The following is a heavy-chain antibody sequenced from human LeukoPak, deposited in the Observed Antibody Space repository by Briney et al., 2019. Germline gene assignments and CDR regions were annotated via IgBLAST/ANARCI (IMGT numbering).Heavy chain of an antibody. J-gene: IGHJ4*02. CDR1: GGTFSSYA. CDR2: INPNSGGT. Sequence: ASVKVSCKASGGTFSSYAISWVRQAPGQGLEWMGWINPNSGGTNYAQKFQGRVTMTRDTSISTAYMELSRLRSDDTAVYYCARVAISSGYDYWGQGTLVTVSS. CDR3: ARVAISSGYDY. D-gene: IGHD5-12*01. V-gene: IGHV1-2*02.